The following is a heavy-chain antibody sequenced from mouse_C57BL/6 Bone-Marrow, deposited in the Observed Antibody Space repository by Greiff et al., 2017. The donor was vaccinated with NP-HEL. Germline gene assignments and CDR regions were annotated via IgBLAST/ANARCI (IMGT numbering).Heavy chain of an antibody. V-gene: IGHV1-19*01. CDR3: ARSTYGVDY. J-gene: IGHJ2*01. CDR1: GYTFTDYY. Sequence: EVQLQQSGPVLVKPGASVKMSCKASGYTFTDYYMNWVKQSHGKSLEWIGVINPYNGGTSYNQKFKGKATLTVDKSSSTAYMELTSLTSEDSAVYYCARSTYGVDYWGQGTTLTVSS. D-gene: IGHD1-1*02. CDR2: INPYNGGT.